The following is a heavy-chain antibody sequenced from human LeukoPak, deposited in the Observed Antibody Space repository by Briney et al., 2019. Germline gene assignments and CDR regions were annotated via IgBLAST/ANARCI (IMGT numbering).Heavy chain of an antibody. CDR3: ARGGGYSSGWYVGDYYYYMDV. CDR2: INPNSGGT. Sequence: ASVKVSCKASGYTFTCYYMHWVRQAPGQGLEWMGWINPNSGGTNYAQKFQGRVTMTRDTSISTAYMELSRLRSDDTAVYYCARGGGYSSGWYVGDYYYYMDVWGKGTTVTISS. V-gene: IGHV1-2*02. D-gene: IGHD6-19*01. CDR1: GYTFTCYY. J-gene: IGHJ6*03.